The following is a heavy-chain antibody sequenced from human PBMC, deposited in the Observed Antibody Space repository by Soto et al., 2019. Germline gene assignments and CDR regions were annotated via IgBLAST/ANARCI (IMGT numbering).Heavy chain of an antibody. CDR1: GFIFSNYG. CDR3: AKDWLRGATRSFGVYFHY. J-gene: IGHJ4*02. D-gene: IGHD5-12*01. Sequence: GGSLRLSCAASGFIFSNYGMNWVRQAPGKGLEWVSYISSSTSTMYYTDSVKGRFTISRDNAKNSLYLQMNSLRAEDTAVYYCAKDWLRGATRSFGVYFHYWGQGALVTVSS. V-gene: IGHV3-48*01. CDR2: ISSSTSTM.